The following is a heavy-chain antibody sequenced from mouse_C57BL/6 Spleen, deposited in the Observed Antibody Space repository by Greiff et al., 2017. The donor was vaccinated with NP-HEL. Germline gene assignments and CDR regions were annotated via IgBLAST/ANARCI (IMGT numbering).Heavy chain of an antibody. CDR3: AREGKNYGNFYWYFDV. CDR2: ISYDGSD. D-gene: IGHD2-1*01. Sequence: ESGPGLVKPSQSLSLTCSVTGYSITSGYYWNWIRQFPGNKLEWMGYISYDGSDNYNPSLKNRISITRDTSKNQFFLKLNSVTTEDTATYYCAREGKNYGNFYWYFDVWGTGTTVTVSS. V-gene: IGHV3-6*01. J-gene: IGHJ1*03. CDR1: GYSITSGYY.